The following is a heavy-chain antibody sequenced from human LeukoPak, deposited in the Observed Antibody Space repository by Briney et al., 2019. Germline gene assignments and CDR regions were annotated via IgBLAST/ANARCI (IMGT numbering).Heavy chain of an antibody. Sequence: GVSLRLSRPPSGFTFSHSWMSWLRQAPPPTMEGAAGISGSGGGTHYGHSVKGRFNNSRDNPKRALYLQVNNLRAGDTAVYFCAKRGVVIRFILVGCHKEAYYFDSWGQGALVTVSS. CDR1: GFTFSHSW. V-gene: IGHV3-23*01. CDR3: AKRGVVIRFILVGCHKEAYYFDS. D-gene: IGHD3-10*01. CDR2: ISGSGGGT. J-gene: IGHJ4*02.